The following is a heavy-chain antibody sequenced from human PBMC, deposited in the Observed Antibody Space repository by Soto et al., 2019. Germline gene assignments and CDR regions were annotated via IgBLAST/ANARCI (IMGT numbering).Heavy chain of an antibody. Sequence: GGSLRLSCAASGFTLSSFAMHWVRQAPGKGLEWVATTSYDGLNTFYGESVRGRFSISRDTSKNTLFLQMDSLKTEDTAVYFCAKSSWGLPDYFVSSGRGILGSVS. V-gene: IGHV3-30-3*02. J-gene: IGHJ4*02. CDR1: GFTLSSFA. D-gene: IGHD1-26*01. CDR2: TSYDGLNT. CDR3: AKSSWGLPDYFVS.